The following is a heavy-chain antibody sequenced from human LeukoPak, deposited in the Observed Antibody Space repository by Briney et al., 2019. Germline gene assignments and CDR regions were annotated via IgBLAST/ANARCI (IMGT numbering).Heavy chain of an antibody. J-gene: IGHJ4*02. CDR3: ASPTAMAPLGVPFDY. D-gene: IGHD5-18*01. CDR1: GFTFSSYG. CDR2: IWYDGSNK. V-gene: IGHV3-33*08. Sequence: GGSLRLSCAASGFTFSSYGMHWVRQAPGKGLEWVAVIWYDGSNKYYADSVKGRFTISRDNSKNTLYLQMNSLRAEDTAVYYCASPTAMAPLGVPFDYWGQGTLVTVSS.